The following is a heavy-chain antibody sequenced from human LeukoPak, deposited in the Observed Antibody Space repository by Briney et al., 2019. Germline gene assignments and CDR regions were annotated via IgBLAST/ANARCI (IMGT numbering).Heavy chain of an antibody. D-gene: IGHD1-7*01. CDR2: INHSGST. Sequence: PSETLSLTCAVYGGSFSGYYWGWIRQPPGKGLEWIGEINHSGSTNYNPSLKSRVTISVDTSKNQFSLKLSSVTAADTAVYYCAREVTGTTRPFDYWGQGTLVTVSS. V-gene: IGHV4-34*01. CDR3: AREVTGTTRPFDY. CDR1: GGSFSGYY. J-gene: IGHJ4*02.